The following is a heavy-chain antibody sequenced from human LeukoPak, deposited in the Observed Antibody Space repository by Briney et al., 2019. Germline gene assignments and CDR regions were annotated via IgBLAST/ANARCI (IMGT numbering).Heavy chain of an antibody. Sequence: GGSLRLSCAASGFIFSTYWMSWVRQAPGKGLEWVALIKQDGTEKYYVDSVEGRFTISRDNDKNSLHLQMNSLRAEDTAVYYCARDLATVRPHLTGDCDYWGQGTLATVSS. CDR3: ARDLATVRPHLTGDCDY. J-gene: IGHJ4*02. CDR1: GFIFSTYW. V-gene: IGHV3-7*03. D-gene: IGHD3-9*01. CDR2: IKQDGTEK.